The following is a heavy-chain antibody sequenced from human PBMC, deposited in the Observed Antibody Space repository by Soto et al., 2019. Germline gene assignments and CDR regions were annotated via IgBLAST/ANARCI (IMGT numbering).Heavy chain of an antibody. CDR3: ARDVGSGPFDL. J-gene: IGHJ4*02. V-gene: IGHV4-59*01. D-gene: IGHD3-10*01. CDR2: TYYSGST. CDR1: GASMSGYY. Sequence: PSETLSLTCIVSGASMSGYYWSWIRQPPGKGLEWIGFTYYSGSTNYNPSLRSRVTISLDTSKNQFSLKLTSVTTADTAVYYCARDVGSGPFDLWGQGTLVTVSS.